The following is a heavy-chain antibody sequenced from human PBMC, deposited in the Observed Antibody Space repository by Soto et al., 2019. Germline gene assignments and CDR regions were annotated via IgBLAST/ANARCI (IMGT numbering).Heavy chain of an antibody. D-gene: IGHD2-2*01. V-gene: IGHV1-46*01. Sequence: ASVKVSCKASGYTFTSYYMHWVRQAPGQGLEWMGIINPSGGSTSYAQKFQGRVTMTRDTSTSTVYMELSSLRSEDTAVYCCARFAEGCSSTSCLYFGYWGQGTLVTVSS. CDR2: INPSGGST. J-gene: IGHJ4*02. CDR3: ARFAEGCSSTSCLYFGY. CDR1: GYTFTSYY.